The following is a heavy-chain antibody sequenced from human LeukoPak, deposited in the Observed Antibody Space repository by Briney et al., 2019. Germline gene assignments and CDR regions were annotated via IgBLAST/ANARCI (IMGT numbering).Heavy chain of an antibody. D-gene: IGHD6-19*01. CDR1: GGSISSYY. CDR2: IYYSGST. Sequence: SGTLSLTCTVSGGSISSYYWSWIRQPPGKGLEWIEYIYYSGSTNYNPSLKSRVTMSVDTSKNQFSLKLSSVTAADTAVYYCASEKPTVAGTRWWFDPWGQGTLVTVSS. V-gene: IGHV4-59*12. CDR3: ASEKPTVAGTRWWFDP. J-gene: IGHJ5*02.